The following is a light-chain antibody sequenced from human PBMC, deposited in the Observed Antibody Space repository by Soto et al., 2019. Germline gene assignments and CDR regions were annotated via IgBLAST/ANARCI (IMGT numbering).Light chain of an antibody. CDR1: ENVRTF. Sequence: VLTQSPATLSLSPGERATLSCRASENVRTFVDWYQQKPGQAPRLLIYGASNRATDIPARFSGSGSGTDFTLTISNLEPEDFAVYYCQQHSHWPPWTVGQGTKVDSK. CDR2: GAS. V-gene: IGKV3-11*01. CDR3: QQHSHWPPWT. J-gene: IGKJ1*01.